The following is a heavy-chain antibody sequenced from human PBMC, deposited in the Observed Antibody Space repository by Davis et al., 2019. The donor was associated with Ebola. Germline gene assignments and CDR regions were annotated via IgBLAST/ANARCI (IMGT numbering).Heavy chain of an antibody. CDR3: ARDPTNYGSEDYFAYNWFDS. V-gene: IGHV3-30-3*01. CDR1: GFTLSTYA. CDR2: ISCDGSLK. D-gene: IGHD3-10*01. J-gene: IGHJ5*01. Sequence: GESLKTPCAASGFTLSTYAMHWVRQAPDKGLEWVAVISCDGSLKFYTDSVKGRFTISSDNSKNTLYLQMDSLRPEDTAVYFCARDPTNYGSEDYFAYNWFDSWGQGTLVTVSS.